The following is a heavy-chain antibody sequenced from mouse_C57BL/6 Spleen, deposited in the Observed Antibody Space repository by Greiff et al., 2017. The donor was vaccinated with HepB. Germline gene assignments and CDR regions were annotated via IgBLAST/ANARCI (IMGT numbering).Heavy chain of an antibody. D-gene: IGHD1-1*01. J-gene: IGHJ1*03. CDR2: IYPGNGDT. V-gene: IGHV1-12*01. CDR3: GRGAYGSSYGGYFDV. CDR1: GYTFTSYN. Sequence: LQQSGAELVRPGASVKMSCKASGYTFTSYNMHWVKQTPRQGLEWIGAIYPGNGDTTYNQKFKGKATLTVDKSSSTAYIQLSSLTSEDSAVYCCGRGAYGSSYGGYFDVWGTGTTVTVSS.